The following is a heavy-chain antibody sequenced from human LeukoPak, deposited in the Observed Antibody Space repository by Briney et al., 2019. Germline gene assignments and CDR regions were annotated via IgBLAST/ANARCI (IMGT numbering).Heavy chain of an antibody. D-gene: IGHD6-19*01. J-gene: IGHJ4*02. Sequence: GGSLRLSCAASGFTFSDYYMSWIRQAPGKGLEWVSYISSSGSTIYYADSVKGRFTISRDNAKNSLHLQMNSLRAEDTAVYYCARANKIAVAAPDYWGQGTLVTVSS. CDR1: GFTFSDYY. V-gene: IGHV3-11*01. CDR2: ISSSGSTI. CDR3: ARANKIAVAAPDY.